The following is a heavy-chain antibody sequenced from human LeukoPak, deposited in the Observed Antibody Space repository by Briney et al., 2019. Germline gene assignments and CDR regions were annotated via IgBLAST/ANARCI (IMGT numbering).Heavy chain of an antibody. CDR2: INHSGST. CDR1: GGSFSGYY. CDR3: ASMSPLLYGDYRD. D-gene: IGHD4-17*01. J-gene: IGHJ4*02. V-gene: IGHV4-34*01. Sequence: SETLSLTCAVYGGSFSGYYWSWIRQPPGKGLEWIGEINHSGSTNYNPSLKSRVTISVDTSKNQFSLKLSSVTAADTAVYYCASMSPLLYGDYRDWGQGTLVTVSS.